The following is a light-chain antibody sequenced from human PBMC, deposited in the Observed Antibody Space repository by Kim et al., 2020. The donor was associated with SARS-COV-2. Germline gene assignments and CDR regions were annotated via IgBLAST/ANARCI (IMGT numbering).Light chain of an antibody. Sequence: SASVGDTVSITFRARLGISNYLAWFRQKPGKAPESLIYEASTLQSGVPSRFQGSGSGTEFTLTINSLQPDYFATYYCHQYDSYPPTFGQGTKLEI. CDR3: HQYDSYPPT. CDR2: EAS. CDR1: LGISNY. V-gene: IGKV1-16*01. J-gene: IGKJ2*01.